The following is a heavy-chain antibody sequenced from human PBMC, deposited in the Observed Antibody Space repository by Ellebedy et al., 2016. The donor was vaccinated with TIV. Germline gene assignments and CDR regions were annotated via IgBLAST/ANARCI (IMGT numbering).Heavy chain of an antibody. Sequence: GESLKISCAASGFTFNKAWMSWVRQAPGKGLEWVSRVRSKDRGGTSEYTAPVKGRFTISRDDLKDTVYLQMNSLETEDTAVYYCTAEGYTYGYHACDMWGQGTMVTVSS. D-gene: IGHD5-18*01. CDR1: GFTFNKAW. J-gene: IGHJ3*02. V-gene: IGHV3-15*01. CDR2: VRSKDRGGTS. CDR3: TAEGYTYGYHACDM.